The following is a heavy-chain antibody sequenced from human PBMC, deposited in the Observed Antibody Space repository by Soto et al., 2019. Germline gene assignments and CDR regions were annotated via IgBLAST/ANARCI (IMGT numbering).Heavy chain of an antibody. Sequence: QVQLQESGPGLVKPSQTLSLTCTVSGDSISSGNYYWSWIRQHPGKGLEWIGYIYYSGNTYYNPSLKRRVTISVDTSKNQFSLQLTSVTAADTAVYFCARDRITTTWAGHESWGQGTLVTVSS. CDR1: GDSISSGNYY. J-gene: IGHJ5*02. D-gene: IGHD1-20*01. CDR3: ARDRITTTWAGHES. CDR2: IYYSGNT. V-gene: IGHV4-31*03.